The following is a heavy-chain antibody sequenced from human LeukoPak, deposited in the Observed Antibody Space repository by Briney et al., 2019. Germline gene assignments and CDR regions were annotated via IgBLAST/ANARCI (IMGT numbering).Heavy chain of an antibody. CDR3: ARHHRVGGTRGDFDY. Sequence: SETLSLTCTVSGGSISSGSYYWGWIRQPPGKGLEWIGTIYYSGNTYYTPSLKSRVTISEDTSKNQFSLKLSSMTATDTAVYYCARHHRVGGTRGDFDYWGQGTLVTVSS. V-gene: IGHV4-39*01. CDR2: IYYSGNT. CDR1: GGSISSGSYY. J-gene: IGHJ4*02. D-gene: IGHD1-26*01.